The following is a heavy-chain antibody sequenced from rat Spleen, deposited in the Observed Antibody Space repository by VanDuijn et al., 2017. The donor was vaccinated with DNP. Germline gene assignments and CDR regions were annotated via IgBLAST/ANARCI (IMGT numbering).Heavy chain of an antibody. J-gene: IGHJ4*01. CDR2: ISSGGGGT. CDR1: GFTFSDYY. Sequence: EVQLVESGGGLVQPGRSLKLSCAASGFTFSDYYMAWVRQAPKKGLEWVASISSGGGGTYYGDSVKGRFTISRDNAKSTLYLQMNSLRSEDTATYYCTRINYGGYPSYAMDAWGQGTSVTVSS. CDR3: TRINYGGYPSYAMDA. D-gene: IGHD1-11*01. V-gene: IGHV5-22*01.